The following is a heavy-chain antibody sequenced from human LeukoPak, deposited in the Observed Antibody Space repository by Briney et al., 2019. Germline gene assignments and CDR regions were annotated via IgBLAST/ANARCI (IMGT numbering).Heavy chain of an antibody. Sequence: SVKVSCKASGNTFTGYYMHWVRQAPGQGLEWMGWINPNSGGTNYAQKFQGRVTMTRDTSISTAYMELSRLRSDDTAVYYCARALGELLKPGEDNWFDPWGQGTLVTVSS. D-gene: IGHD1-26*01. J-gene: IGHJ5*02. CDR1: GNTFTGYY. CDR3: ARALGELLKPGEDNWFDP. CDR2: INPNSGGT. V-gene: IGHV1-2*02.